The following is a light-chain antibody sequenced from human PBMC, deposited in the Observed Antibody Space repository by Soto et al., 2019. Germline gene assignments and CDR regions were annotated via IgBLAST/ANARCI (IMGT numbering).Light chain of an antibody. CDR2: DAS. V-gene: IGKV3-20*01. CDR1: QSVSSY. J-gene: IGKJ4*01. Sequence: VLPQSPGTLSLSPGERATLSCRTSQSVSSYLAWYQQKPGQAPRLLIYDASNRATGIPARFSGSGSGTDFTLTISSLEPEDFAVYYCQQYGSSRLTFGGGTKVDIK. CDR3: QQYGSSRLT.